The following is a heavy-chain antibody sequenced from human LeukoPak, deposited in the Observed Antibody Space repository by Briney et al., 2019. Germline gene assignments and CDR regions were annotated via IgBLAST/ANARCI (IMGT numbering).Heavy chain of an antibody. J-gene: IGHJ3*02. Sequence: GGSLRLSCVGSGFIFSDYYMSWLRQAPGKGLEWVSYISNDSVDKYYVDSVRGRFTISRDNAKKSMYLQMSGLRVEDTAVYYCARRDWVSGAVRAFDIWGQGTMVTVSS. D-gene: IGHD3-3*01. CDR3: ARRDWVSGAVRAFDI. V-gene: IGHV3-11*04. CDR2: ISNDSVDK. CDR1: GFIFSDYY.